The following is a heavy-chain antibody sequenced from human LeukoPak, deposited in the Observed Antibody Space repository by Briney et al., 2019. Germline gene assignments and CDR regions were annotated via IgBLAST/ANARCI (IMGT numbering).Heavy chain of an antibody. V-gene: IGHV3-30-3*01. D-gene: IGHD3-10*01. CDR3: ARGRGVDY. Sequence: GGSLRLSCADSGFTFSSYAMHWVRQAPGKGLEWVAVISYDGSNKYYADSVKGRFTISRDNSKNTLYLQMNSLRAEDMAVYYCARGRGVDYWGQGTLVTVSS. CDR1: GFTFSSYA. J-gene: IGHJ4*02. CDR2: ISYDGSNK.